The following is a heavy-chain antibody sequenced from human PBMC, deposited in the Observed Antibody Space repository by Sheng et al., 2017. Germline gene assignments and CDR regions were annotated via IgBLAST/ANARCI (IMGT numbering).Heavy chain of an antibody. CDR3: ARLRSDAFDI. Sequence: QVQLVQSGAEVKKPGASVKVSCKASGYTFTSYGISWVRQAPGQGLEWMGVILPILGVVNYAQKFQGAVTITADKSTTTAFMELSSLTSEDTAVYYCARLRSDAFDIWGQGTMVTVSS. V-gene: IGHV1-69*10. CDR1: GYTFTSYG. CDR2: ILPILGVV. J-gene: IGHJ3*02.